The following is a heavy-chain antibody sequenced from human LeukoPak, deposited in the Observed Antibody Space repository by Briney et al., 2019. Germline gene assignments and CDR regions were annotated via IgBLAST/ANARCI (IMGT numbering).Heavy chain of an antibody. D-gene: IGHD3-22*01. J-gene: IGHJ3*01. CDR1: GGSISSYY. V-gene: IGHV4-59*12. Sequence: SETLSLTCTVSGGSISSYYWSWIRQPPGKGLEWIGYVYYSGSTNYNPSLKSRVTISVDTSKNQFSLKLSSVTAADTAVYYCARELRYDNSDSGAFWGQGTVVTVSS. CDR3: ARELRYDNSDSGAF. CDR2: VYYSGST.